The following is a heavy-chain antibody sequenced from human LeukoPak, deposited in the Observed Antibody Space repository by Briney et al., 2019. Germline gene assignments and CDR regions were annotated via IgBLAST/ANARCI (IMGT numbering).Heavy chain of an antibody. CDR1: GDSFSTYA. D-gene: IGHD3-16*01. J-gene: IGHJ4*02. CDR3: ARGVTSYGTRLTY. Sequence: EASVKVSCKASGDSFSTYAISWVRQAPGQGLEWMGGIFPMFETANYAQRFQGRLTITADIATSTAYMDLSSLRSEDTAVYYCARGVTSYGTRLTYWGQGTLVTVSS. V-gene: IGHV1-69*06. CDR2: IFPMFETA.